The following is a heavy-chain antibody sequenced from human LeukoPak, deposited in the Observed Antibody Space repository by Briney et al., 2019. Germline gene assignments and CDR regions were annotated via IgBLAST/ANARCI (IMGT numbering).Heavy chain of an antibody. Sequence: PSETLSLTCTVSGGSISSYYWSWIRQPPGKGLEWIGYIYYSGSTNYNPSLKSRVTISVDTSKNQFSLKLSSVTAADTAVYYCARVAARGDAFDIWGQGTMVTVSS. CDR1: GGSISSYY. J-gene: IGHJ3*02. D-gene: IGHD6-13*01. V-gene: IGHV4-59*01. CDR2: IYYSGST. CDR3: ARVAARGDAFDI.